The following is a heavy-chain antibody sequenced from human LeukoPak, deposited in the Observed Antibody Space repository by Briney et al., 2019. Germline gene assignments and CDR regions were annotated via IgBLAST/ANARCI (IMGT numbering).Heavy chain of an antibody. J-gene: IGHJ4*02. CDR1: GDSVTSSY. D-gene: IGHD2-15*01. CDR3: ARLDCLVEGCYNH. V-gene: IGHV4-59*08. CDR2: VSSDGTT. Sequence: PSETLSLTCSVSGDSVTSSYWNWIRQPPGKGLEWIGYVSSDGTTNYTPSLRSRLIMSVDTAKSDISLILTSVTAADTAIYYCARLDCLVEGCYNHWGRGTLVTVSS.